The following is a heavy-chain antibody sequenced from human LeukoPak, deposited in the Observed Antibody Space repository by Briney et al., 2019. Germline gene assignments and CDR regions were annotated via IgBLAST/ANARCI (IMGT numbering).Heavy chain of an antibody. D-gene: IGHD2-15*01. CDR2: IIPIFGTG. CDR1: GGTFSSYA. Sequence: SVKVSCKASGGTFSSYAISWVRQAPGQGLEWMGGIIPIFGTGNYARKFQGRVTITADESTSTAYMELSSLRSEDTAVCYCARDQSDIVTAAPPFDYWGQGTLVTVSS. CDR3: ARDQSDIVTAAPPFDY. J-gene: IGHJ4*02. V-gene: IGHV1-69*13.